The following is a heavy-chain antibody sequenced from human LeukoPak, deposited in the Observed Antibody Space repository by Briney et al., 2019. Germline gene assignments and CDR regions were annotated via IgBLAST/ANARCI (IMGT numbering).Heavy chain of an antibody. CDR2: IRSKADSYTT. Sequence: GGSLRLSCAASGFTLSGAAMHWVRQASGKGLEWLGRIRSKADSYTTAYAASVKGRFTVSRDDSKNTAYLQMNRLKTEDTAVYYCRAAVAGDYFDLWGRGTLVTVSS. V-gene: IGHV3-73*01. CDR3: RAAVAGDYFDL. CDR1: GFTLSGAA. D-gene: IGHD6-19*01. J-gene: IGHJ2*01.